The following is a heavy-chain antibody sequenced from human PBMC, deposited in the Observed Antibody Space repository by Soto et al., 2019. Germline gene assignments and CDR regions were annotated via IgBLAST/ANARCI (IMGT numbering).Heavy chain of an antibody. D-gene: IGHD6-19*01. CDR3: SIHGQHSTGWYGEYYYGMDV. CDR1: GYSFSTYW. CDR2: IYPCDSDI. J-gene: IGHJ6*02. Sequence: GESLKISCKGSGYSFSTYWIGWVRQMPGKGLECMVIIYPCDSDISYSPSFQGQVTISADKSISTAYLQWISLKASDTAMYYCSIHGQHSTGWYGEYYYGMDVWGQGTTVTVSS. V-gene: IGHV5-51*01.